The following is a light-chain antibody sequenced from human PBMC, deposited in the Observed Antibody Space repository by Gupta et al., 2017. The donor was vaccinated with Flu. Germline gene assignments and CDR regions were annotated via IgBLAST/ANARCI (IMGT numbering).Light chain of an antibody. Sequence: IVLTQSPLSLPVTPGEPASISSRSSQTLPHSNGYNYLDWYLQKPGQSPQLLIYLGSNRATGVPERFSGSGSGTDFTLNISRVEAEDVGVYYCMQAQQTPQTFGQGTKVEIK. J-gene: IGKJ1*01. CDR3: MQAQQTPQT. CDR2: LGS. CDR1: QTLPHSNGYNY. V-gene: IGKV2-28*01.